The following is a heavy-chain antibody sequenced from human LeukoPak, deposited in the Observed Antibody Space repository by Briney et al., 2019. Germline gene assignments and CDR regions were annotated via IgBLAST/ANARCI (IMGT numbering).Heavy chain of an antibody. V-gene: IGHV3-9*01. CDR1: GFIFDDYV. D-gene: IGHD6-19*01. CDR2: ITWDGYKI. J-gene: IGHJ4*02. CDR3: VKGYGSSWSGYFDS. Sequence: PGGSLRLSCEASGFIFDDYVMYWVRQSPGKGLEWVSGITWDGYKIDYVDSVKGRFTISRDNARNSLFLQMNRVRVEDTAFYYCVKGYGSSWSGYFDSWGQGTLVTVAS.